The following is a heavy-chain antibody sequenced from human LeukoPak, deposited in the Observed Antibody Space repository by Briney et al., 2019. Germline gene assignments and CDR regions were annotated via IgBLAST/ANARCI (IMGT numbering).Heavy chain of an antibody. Sequence: PWGSLRLSCAASGFTFSSYAMSWDRQAPGKGLEWVSAISGSGGSTYYADSVKGRFTISRDNSKNTLYLQMNSLRAEATAVYYCAKDLVVGATSLPFDWGQGTMVTVSS. V-gene: IGHV3-23*01. D-gene: IGHD1-26*01. J-gene: IGHJ4*02. CDR3: AKDLVVGATSLPFD. CDR2: ISGSGGST. CDR1: GFTFSSYA.